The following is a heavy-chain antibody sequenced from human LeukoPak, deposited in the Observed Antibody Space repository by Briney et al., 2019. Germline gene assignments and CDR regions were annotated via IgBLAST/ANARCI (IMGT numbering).Heavy chain of an antibody. CDR1: GYTFTGYY. V-gene: IGHV1-2*02. J-gene: IGHJ3*02. CDR2: INPNSGGT. Sequence: ASVKVSCKASGYTFTGYYMHWVRQAPGQGLEWMGWINPNSGGTNYAQKFQGRVTMTRDTSTSTAYMELSRLRSDDTAVYYCARVRAKIRGYAFDIWGQGTMVTVSS. CDR3: ARVRAKIRGYAFDI. D-gene: IGHD3-10*01.